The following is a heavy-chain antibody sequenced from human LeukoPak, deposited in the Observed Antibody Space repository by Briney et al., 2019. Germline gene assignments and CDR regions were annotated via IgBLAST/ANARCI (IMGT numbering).Heavy chain of an antibody. CDR1: GYTFTSYD. J-gene: IGHJ4*02. CDR3: ARSQYITMIVARLYQFDD. Sequence: ASVKVSCKASGYTFTSYDINWVRQATGQGLEWMGWMNPNSGNTNFAQKLQGRVTLTTDTSTSTVYMELSSLRSEDTAVYYCARSQYITMIVARLYQFDDWGQGTLVTVSS. D-gene: IGHD3-22*01. CDR2: MNPNSGNT. V-gene: IGHV1-8*02.